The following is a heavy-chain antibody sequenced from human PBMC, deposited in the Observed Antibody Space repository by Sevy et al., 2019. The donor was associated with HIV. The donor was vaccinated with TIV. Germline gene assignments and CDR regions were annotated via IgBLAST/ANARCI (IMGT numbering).Heavy chain of an antibody. V-gene: IGHV4-34*01. CDR2: INHSGST. D-gene: IGHD3-22*01. CDR3: ARWRGTRITMIVVVVTGYFDY. Sequence: SETLSLTCAVYGGSFSDYSWSWIRQPPGKGLEWIGEINHSGSTNYNPSLKSRVTISVDTSKNQFSQKLSSVTAADTAVYYCARWRGTRITMIVVVVTGYFDYWGQRTLVTVSS. J-gene: IGHJ4*02. CDR1: GGSFSDYS.